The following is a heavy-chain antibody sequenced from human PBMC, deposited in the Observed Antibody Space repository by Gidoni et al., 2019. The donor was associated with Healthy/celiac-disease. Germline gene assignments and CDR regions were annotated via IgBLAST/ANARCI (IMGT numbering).Heavy chain of an antibody. V-gene: IGHV3-23*01. D-gene: IGHD3-16*01. J-gene: IGHJ3*02. Sequence: EVPLLESGGGLVQPGGSLRLSCAASGFTFSSYAMSWVRQAPRKGLEWGAEISGSGGSTYYADSVKGRFTISRDNSKNTLYLQMNSLRAEDTAVYYCAKDLGPQITPDAFDIWGQGTMVTVSS. CDR2: ISGSGGST. CDR3: AKDLGPQITPDAFDI. CDR1: GFTFSSYA.